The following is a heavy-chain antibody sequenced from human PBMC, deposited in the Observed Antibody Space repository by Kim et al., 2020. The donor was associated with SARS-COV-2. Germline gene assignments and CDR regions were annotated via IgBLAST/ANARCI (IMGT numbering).Heavy chain of an antibody. D-gene: IGHD5-12*01. CDR2: T. CDR3: ASSPYDAPFDY. J-gene: IGHJ4*02. V-gene: IGHV4-30-2*01. Sequence: TSSNPSLKSRVTISVDRSKNQFSLKLSSVTAADTAVYYCASSPYDAPFDYWGQGTLVTVSS.